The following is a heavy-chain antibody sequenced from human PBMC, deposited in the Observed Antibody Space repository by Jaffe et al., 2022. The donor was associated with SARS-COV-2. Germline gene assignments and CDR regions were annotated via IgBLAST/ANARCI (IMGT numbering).Heavy chain of an antibody. Sequence: QVQLQQWGAGLLKPSETLSLTCAVYGGSFSGYYWSWIRQPPGKGLEWIGEINHSGSTNYNPSLKSRVTISVDTSKNQFSLKLSSVTAADTAVYYCARSSAAAGLRYYYYYYGMDVWGQGTTVTVSS. CDR3: ARSSAAAGLRYYYYYYGMDV. J-gene: IGHJ6*02. CDR1: GGSFSGYY. V-gene: IGHV4-34*01. CDR2: INHSGST. D-gene: IGHD6-13*01.